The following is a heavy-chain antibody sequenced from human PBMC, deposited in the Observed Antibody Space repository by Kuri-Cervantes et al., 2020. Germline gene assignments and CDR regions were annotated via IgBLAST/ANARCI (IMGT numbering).Heavy chain of an antibody. Sequence: GGSLRLSCAASGFTFSSYGMHWVRQAPGKGLEWVAVISYDGSNKYYADSVKGRFTISRDNSKNTLYLQMNSLRAEDTAVYYCARVPYYYDSSGYTIDYWGQGTLVTVSS. J-gene: IGHJ4*02. CDR3: ARVPYYYDSSGYTIDY. CDR1: GFTFSSYG. V-gene: IGHV3-30*03. CDR2: ISYDGSNK. D-gene: IGHD3-22*01.